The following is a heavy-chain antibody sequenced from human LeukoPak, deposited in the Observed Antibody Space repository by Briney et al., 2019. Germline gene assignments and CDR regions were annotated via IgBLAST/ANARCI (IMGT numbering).Heavy chain of an antibody. Sequence: GGSLRLSCTASGFTFSSNGMTWVRQAPGKGLEWVSSISGSGASTDYADSVKGRFTISRDNAKNMLYLQINSLRVEDTAIYYCARGGKLEPTAMPTWGQGSLVVVSS. V-gene: IGHV3-23*01. CDR1: GFTFSSNG. CDR3: ARGGKLEPTAMPT. D-gene: IGHD2-2*01. CDR2: ISGSGAST. J-gene: IGHJ5*02.